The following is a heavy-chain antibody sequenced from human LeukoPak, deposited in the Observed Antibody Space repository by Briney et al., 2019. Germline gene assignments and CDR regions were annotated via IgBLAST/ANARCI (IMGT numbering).Heavy chain of an antibody. CDR3: ARSPPSSSPDY. CDR2: ISSSSNYI. CDR1: GFTFSSYS. J-gene: IGHJ4*02. V-gene: IGHV3-21*01. Sequence: GGSLRLSCAASGFTFSSYSMNWVRQAPGKGLEWVSSISSSSNYIYYADSVKGRFTISRDNARNSLYLQMDSLRAEDTAVYYCARSPPSSSPDYWGQGTLVTVSS. D-gene: IGHD6-6*01.